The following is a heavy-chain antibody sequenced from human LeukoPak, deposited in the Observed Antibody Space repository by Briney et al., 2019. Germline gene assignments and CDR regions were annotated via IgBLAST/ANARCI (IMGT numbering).Heavy chain of an antibody. J-gene: IGHJ4*02. Sequence: PSETLSLTCTVSGGSISSYYWSWIRQPPGEGLEWVGYIYYSRSTNYNPSLKSRVTISVDTSKNQFSLKLSSVTAADTAVYYCARSRGYSYGDDYWGQGTLVTVSS. CDR2: IYYSRST. CDR1: GGSISSYY. D-gene: IGHD5-18*01. CDR3: ARSRGYSYGDDY. V-gene: IGHV4-59*01.